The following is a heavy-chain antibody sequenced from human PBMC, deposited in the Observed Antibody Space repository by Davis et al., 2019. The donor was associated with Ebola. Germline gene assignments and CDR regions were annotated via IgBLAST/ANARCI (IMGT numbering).Heavy chain of an antibody. CDR3: ARGDIVVVPAAIVDYYYYGMDV. Sequence: GESLKISCAASGFTFSSYGMHWVRQAPGQGLEWVAVIWYDGSNKYYADSVKGRFTISIDNSKNSLYLQMNSLRAEDTAVYYCARGDIVVVPAAIVDYYYYGMDVWGQGTTVTVSS. D-gene: IGHD2-2*01. J-gene: IGHJ6*02. V-gene: IGHV3-33*01. CDR2: IWYDGSNK. CDR1: GFTFSSYG.